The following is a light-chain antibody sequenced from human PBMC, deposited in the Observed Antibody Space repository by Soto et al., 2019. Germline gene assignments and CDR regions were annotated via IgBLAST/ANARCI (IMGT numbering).Light chain of an antibody. J-gene: IGLJ1*01. CDR1: ISDVVGYDY. CDR3: RSYSISTAYL. Sequence: QCLLTQPASVSGSPGQSSTISCTGTISDVVGYDYVSWYQLHPGKAPKLMVFEVSNRPAGVSYRFSGSTSGNTASLTISGLQAEDEADYFCRSYSISTAYLFGTGTKVTVL. V-gene: IGLV2-14*01. CDR2: EVS.